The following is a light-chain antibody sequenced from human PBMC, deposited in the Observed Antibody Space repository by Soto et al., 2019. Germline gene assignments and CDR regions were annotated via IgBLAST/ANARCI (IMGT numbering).Light chain of an antibody. CDR3: SSYTSSSTPVV. Sequence: QSALTQPPSASGSPGQSVAISCTGTSSDVGGYNYVSWYQQYPGKAPKLLIYEVTYRPSGVSNRFSGSKSGSSASLTISGLQAEDEADYYCSSYTSSSTPVVFGGGTKLTVL. J-gene: IGLJ2*01. V-gene: IGLV2-14*01. CDR2: EVT. CDR1: SSDVGGYNY.